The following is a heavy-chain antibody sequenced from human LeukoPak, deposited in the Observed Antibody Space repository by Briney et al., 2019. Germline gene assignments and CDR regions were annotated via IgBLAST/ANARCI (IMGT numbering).Heavy chain of an antibody. Sequence: GASVKVSCKASGGTFSSYAISWVRQAPGQGLEWMGGIIPIFGTANYAQKFQGRVTITADKSTSTAYMELSRLRSDDTAVYYCARDTGAYYYYMDVWGKGTTVTVSS. J-gene: IGHJ6*03. CDR1: GGTFSSYA. CDR3: ARDTGAYYYYMDV. D-gene: IGHD7-27*01. V-gene: IGHV1-69*06. CDR2: IIPIFGTA.